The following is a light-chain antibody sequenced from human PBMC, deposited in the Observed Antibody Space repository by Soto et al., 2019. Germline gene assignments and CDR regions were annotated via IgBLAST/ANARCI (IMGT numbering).Light chain of an antibody. J-gene: IGKJ3*01. CDR3: QQYNSRFT. CDR1: QSISSW. Sequence: DIQMTQSPSTLSASVGDRVTITCRASQSISSWLAWYQQKPGKAPKLLIYDASNLESGVPSRFSGSGSGTEFTLTISSLQPDDFASYYCQQYNSRFTFGPGTKVDIK. V-gene: IGKV1-5*01. CDR2: DAS.